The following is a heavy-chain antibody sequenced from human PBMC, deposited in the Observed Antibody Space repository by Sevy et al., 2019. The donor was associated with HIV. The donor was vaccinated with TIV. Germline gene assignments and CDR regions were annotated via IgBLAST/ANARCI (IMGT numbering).Heavy chain of an antibody. CDR1: GGPISSYY. CDR3: ARAPPVRSGDDSLNWFDP. Sequence: SETLSLTCTVSGGPISSYYWSWIRQPPGKKLEWIGYIHYSGSTKYNPSLNSRVTMSVATSKNKFSLKLTSVTAADTAVYYCARAPPVRSGDDSLNWFDPWGQGTLVTVSS. V-gene: IGHV4-59*01. CDR2: IHYSGST. D-gene: IGHD5-12*01. J-gene: IGHJ5*02.